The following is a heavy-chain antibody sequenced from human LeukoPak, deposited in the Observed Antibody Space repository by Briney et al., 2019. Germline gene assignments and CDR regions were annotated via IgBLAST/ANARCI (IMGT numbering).Heavy chain of an antibody. CDR1: GFTFSNYG. CDR2: INSDGTST. CDR3: TRWRRQLGYSFDY. V-gene: IGHV3-74*01. D-gene: IGHD6-13*01. Sequence: GGSLRLSCAASGFTFSNYGMHWVRQAPGKGLVWVSRINSDGTSTNYADSVKGRFTISRDHAKNTLYLQMNSLRAEDTAVYYCTRWRRQLGYSFDYWGQGTLVTVSS. J-gene: IGHJ4*02.